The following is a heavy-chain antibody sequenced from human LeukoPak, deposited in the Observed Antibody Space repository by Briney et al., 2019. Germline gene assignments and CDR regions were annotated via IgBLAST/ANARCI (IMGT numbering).Heavy chain of an antibody. CDR2: ISYDGSNK. J-gene: IGHJ3*02. CDR3: ASPIKGRWLPRDAFDI. V-gene: IGHV3-30-3*01. Sequence: GGSLRLSCAASGFTFGSYAMHWVRQAPGKGLEWVAVISYDGSNKYYADSVKGRFTISRDNSKNTLYLQMNSLRAEDTAVYYCASPIKGRWLPRDAFDIWGQGTMVTVSS. D-gene: IGHD5-24*01. CDR1: GFTFGSYA.